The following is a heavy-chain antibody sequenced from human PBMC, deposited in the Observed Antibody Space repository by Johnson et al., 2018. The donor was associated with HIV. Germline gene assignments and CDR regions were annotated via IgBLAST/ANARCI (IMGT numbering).Heavy chain of an antibody. CDR3: ARRVGWTFEERCDI. CDR1: GFSVSSNY. V-gene: IGHV3-53*01. D-gene: IGHD3-10*01. CDR2: IYRSGGT. Sequence: VLLVESGGGLIQPGGSLRLSCAVAGFSVSSNYMTWVRQAPGKGLEWVSSIYRSGGTYYAASVKGRFTISRDDSKSMLYLQMNNLRAEDTAVYYCARRVGWTFEERCDIWGQGTMVTVSS. J-gene: IGHJ3*02.